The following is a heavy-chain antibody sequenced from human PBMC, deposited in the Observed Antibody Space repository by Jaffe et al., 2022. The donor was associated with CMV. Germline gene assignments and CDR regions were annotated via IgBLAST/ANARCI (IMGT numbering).Heavy chain of an antibody. CDR1: GYTFTGYY. J-gene: IGHJ5*02. D-gene: IGHD1-20*01. CDR3: ARGKPITGTTGPNWFDP. CDR2: INPNSGGT. V-gene: IGHV1-2*02. Sequence: QVQLVQSGAEVKKPGASVKVSCKASGYTFTGYYMHWVRQAPGQGLEWMGWINPNSGGTNYAQKFQGRVTMTRDTSISTAYMELSRLRSDDTAVYYCARGKPITGTTGPNWFDPWGQGTLVTVSS.